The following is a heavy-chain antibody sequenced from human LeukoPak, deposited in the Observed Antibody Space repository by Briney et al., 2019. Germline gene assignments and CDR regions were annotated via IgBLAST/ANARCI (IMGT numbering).Heavy chain of an antibody. CDR3: AREVGATSVDY. V-gene: IGHV4-61*02. Sequence: SQTLSLTCTVSGGSISSGSYYWSWVRQPAGKGLEWIGRIYTSASTNYNPSLKSRVTVSLDTSENQFSLRLSSVTAADTAVYYCAREVGATSVDYWGQGTLVTVSS. J-gene: IGHJ4*02. CDR2: IYTSAST. CDR1: GGSISSGSYY. D-gene: IGHD1-26*01.